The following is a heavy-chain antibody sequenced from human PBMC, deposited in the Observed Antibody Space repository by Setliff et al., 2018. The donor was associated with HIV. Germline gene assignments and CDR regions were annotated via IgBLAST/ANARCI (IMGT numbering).Heavy chain of an antibody. J-gene: IGHJ4*02. CDR1: GFSLSTSGVG. Sequence: SGPTLVNPTQTLTLTCTFSGFSLSTSGVGVGWIRQPPGKALEWLALIYWNDDKRYSPSLKSRLTITKDTSKNQVVLTMTNMDPVDTATYYCAHRLSYYDTSGYYSYYLDYWGQGTLVTVSS. V-gene: IGHV2-5*01. CDR3: AHRLSYYDTSGYYSYYLDY. D-gene: IGHD3-22*01. CDR2: IYWNDDK.